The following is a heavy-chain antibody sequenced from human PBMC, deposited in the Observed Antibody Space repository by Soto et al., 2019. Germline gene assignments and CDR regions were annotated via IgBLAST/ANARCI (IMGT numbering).Heavy chain of an antibody. CDR3: ARLASGSYDY. J-gene: IGHJ4*02. CDR1: GGTFSTYI. Sequence: QVQLVQSGAEVKKPGSSVRVSCKASGGTFSTYIISWVRQAPGQGLEWMGRISPMVGIAVYAQKFQGRIALTAAKSTSIAYLEVTSLRNEDTAVYSCARLASGSYDYWGQGTLITVSS. D-gene: IGHD1-26*01. V-gene: IGHV1-69*02. CDR2: ISPMVGIA.